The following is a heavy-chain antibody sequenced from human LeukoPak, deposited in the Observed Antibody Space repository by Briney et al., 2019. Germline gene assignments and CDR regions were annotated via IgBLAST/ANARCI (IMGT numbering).Heavy chain of an antibody. CDR1: GASLSSYY. Sequence: SETLSLTCTVSGASLSSYYWSWIRLPPGKGLEWIGSIYYSGVTNFNPSLKRRVAMSVDTSRNLFSLKLSSVTAADTAVYYSARREGSHYSVDIWGQGTTVTVSS. CDR2: IYYSGVT. J-gene: IGHJ6*02. V-gene: IGHV4-59*08. CDR3: ARREGSHYSVDI. D-gene: IGHD5-12*01.